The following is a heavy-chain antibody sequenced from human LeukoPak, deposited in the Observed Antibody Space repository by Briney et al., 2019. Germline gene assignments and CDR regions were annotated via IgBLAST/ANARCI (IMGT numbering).Heavy chain of an antibody. CDR1: GYTITGYY. CDR2: INPTNGGT. D-gene: IGHD1-1*01. Sequence: GASVKVSCKAFGYTITGYYIHWVRQAPGQGLEWMGWINPTNGGTNSAQKFQGRITMTRDTSIGTAYMELNRLTYDDTAVYYCGRDRHWNQGNFDYWGQGTLVTVSS. V-gene: IGHV1-2*02. J-gene: IGHJ4*02. CDR3: GRDRHWNQGNFDY.